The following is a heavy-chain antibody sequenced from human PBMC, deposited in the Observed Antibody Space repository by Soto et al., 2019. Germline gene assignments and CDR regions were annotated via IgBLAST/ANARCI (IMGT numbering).Heavy chain of an antibody. V-gene: IGHV3-64*01. CDR2: ISSNGGST. CDR3: ARGSDFTAFDI. Sequence: EAQLVESGGGLVQPGGSLRLSCAASGFTFSSYAMHWVRQAPGKGLEYVSAISSNGGSTYYANSVKGRFTISRDNSKNTLYLQMGSLRAEDMAVYYCARGSDFTAFDIWGQGTMVTVSS. CDR1: GFTFSSYA. D-gene: IGHD3-10*01. J-gene: IGHJ3*02.